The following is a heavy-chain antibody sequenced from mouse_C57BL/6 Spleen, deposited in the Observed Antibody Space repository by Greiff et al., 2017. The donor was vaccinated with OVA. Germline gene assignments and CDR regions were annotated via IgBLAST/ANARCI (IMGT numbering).Heavy chain of an antibody. CDR3: ARHGDSWFAY. V-gene: IGHV5-6*01. CDR1: GFTFSSYG. J-gene: IGHJ3*01. Sequence: DVQLVESGGDLVKPGGSLKLSCAASGFTFSSYGMSWVRQTPDKRLEWVATISSGGSYTYYPDSVKGRFTISRDNAKNTLYLQMSSLKSEDTAMYYCARHGDSWFAYWGQGTLVTVSA. CDR2: ISSGGSYT.